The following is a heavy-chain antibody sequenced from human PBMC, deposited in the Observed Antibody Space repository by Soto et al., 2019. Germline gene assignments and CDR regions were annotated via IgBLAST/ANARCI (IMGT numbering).Heavy chain of an antibody. D-gene: IGHD6-19*01. V-gene: IGHV3-9*01. CDR1: GFTFDDYA. J-gene: IGHJ3*02. CDR3: AKDRGTVAGTYDAFDI. CDR2: ISWNSGSI. Sequence: GGSLRLSCAASGFTFDDYAMHWVRQAPGKGLEWVSGISWNSGSIGYADSVKGRFTISRDNAKNSLYLQMNSLRAEDTALYYCAKDRGTVAGTYDAFDIWGQGTMVTVSS.